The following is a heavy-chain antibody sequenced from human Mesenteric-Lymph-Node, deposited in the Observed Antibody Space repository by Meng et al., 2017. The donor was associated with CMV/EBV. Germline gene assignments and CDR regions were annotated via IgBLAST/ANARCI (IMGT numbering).Heavy chain of an antibody. D-gene: IGHD3-10*01. CDR1: GYTFTNWW. CDR2: IYPGDSDT. CDR3: ARHDLRRGLDY. Sequence: GESLKISCNASGYTFTNWWIGWVRQMPGKGLESMGVIYPGDSDTTYSPSFQGQVTISGDKSLNSIYLHWSSLKASDTAIYYCARHDLRRGLDYWGQGTLVTVSS. J-gene: IGHJ4*01. V-gene: IGHV5-51*01.